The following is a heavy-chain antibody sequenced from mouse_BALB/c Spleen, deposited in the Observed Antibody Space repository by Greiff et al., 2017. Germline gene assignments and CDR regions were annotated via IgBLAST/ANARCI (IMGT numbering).Heavy chain of an antibody. V-gene: IGHV5-17*02. J-gene: IGHJ4*01. CDR1: GFTFSSFG. CDR2: ISSGSSTI. CDR3: ASDYAMDY. Sequence: EVKLVESGGGLVQPGGSRKLSCAASGFTFSSFGMHWVRQAPEKGLEWVAYISSGSSTIYYADKVKGRFTISRDNPKNTLFLQMTSLRSEDTAMYYCASDYAMDYWGQGTSVTVSS.